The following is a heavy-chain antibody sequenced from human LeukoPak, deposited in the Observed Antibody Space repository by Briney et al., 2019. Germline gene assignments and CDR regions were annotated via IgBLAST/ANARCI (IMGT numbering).Heavy chain of an antibody. CDR3: ARIPLYFLEPFDY. J-gene: IGHJ4*02. Sequence: SETLSLTCAVSGYSIGSGYYWSWIRQPPGKGLEWIGEISHRGRTHYNPSLKGRVTMSVDTSKNQFALEVDSVTAADTAVYYCARIPLYFLEPFDYWGQGILVTVSS. CDR1: GYSIGSGYY. V-gene: IGHV4-34*01. CDR2: ISHRGRT. D-gene: IGHD3-3*01.